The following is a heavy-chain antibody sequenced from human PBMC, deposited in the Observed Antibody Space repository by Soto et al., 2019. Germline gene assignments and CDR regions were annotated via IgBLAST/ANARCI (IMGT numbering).Heavy chain of an antibody. D-gene: IGHD2-2*01. V-gene: IGHV1-69*12. Sequence: QVQLVQSGAEVKKPGSSLKVSCKASGGTFTNYAFSWVRQAPGQGLEWMGGIIPVFGTPDYAQKFQGRVTITADESTRTASMELSSLRSDDTAVYYCARERSVGYCITTTCPKPLYYYAMDVWGQGTTVTVSS. CDR2: IIPVFGTP. J-gene: IGHJ6*02. CDR1: GGTFTNYA. CDR3: ARERSVGYCITTTCPKPLYYYAMDV.